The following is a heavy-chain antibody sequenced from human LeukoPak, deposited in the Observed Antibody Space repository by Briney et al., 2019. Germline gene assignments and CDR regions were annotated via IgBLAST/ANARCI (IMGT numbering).Heavy chain of an antibody. Sequence: GGSLRLSCAASGFTVSGNYMSWVRQSPQKGLEWVSLIYSGTKTYYADSVKGRFTISRDNSKNTLYLQMNSVRADDTAVYYCARGDGSFDYWGQGILVTVSS. CDR1: GFTVSGNY. D-gene: IGHD5-24*01. V-gene: IGHV3-53*01. J-gene: IGHJ4*02. CDR2: IYSGTKT. CDR3: ARGDGSFDY.